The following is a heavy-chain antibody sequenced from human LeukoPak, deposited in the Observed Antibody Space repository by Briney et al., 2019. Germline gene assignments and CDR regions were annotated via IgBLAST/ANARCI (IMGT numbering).Heavy chain of an antibody. CDR1: GFTFSSYA. CDR2: ISGSGGST. V-gene: IGHV3-23*01. J-gene: IGHJ4*02. Sequence: GGSLRLSCAASGFTFSSYAMSWVRQAPGKGLEWVSGISGSGGSTHYADSVKGRFTISRDNSQNTLYLQMNSLRGEDTAIYYCAKDLRYSYGHDYWGQGTLVTVSS. D-gene: IGHD5-18*01. CDR3: AKDLRYSYGHDY.